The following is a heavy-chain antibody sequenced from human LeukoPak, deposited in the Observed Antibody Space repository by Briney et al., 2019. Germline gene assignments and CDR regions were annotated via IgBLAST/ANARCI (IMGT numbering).Heavy chain of an antibody. D-gene: IGHD2-8*01. V-gene: IGHV3-21*01. CDR1: GFTFSSYS. CDR2: ISSSSYI. CDR3: ARVYLERLTAGYFDH. Sequence: GGSLRLSCAASGFTFSSYSVNWVRQAPGKGLEWVSSISSSSYIYYADSVKGRFTISRDNSKNTLHLQMNSLRDEDSAAYYCARVYLERLTAGYFDHWGQGTWVTVSP. J-gene: IGHJ4*02.